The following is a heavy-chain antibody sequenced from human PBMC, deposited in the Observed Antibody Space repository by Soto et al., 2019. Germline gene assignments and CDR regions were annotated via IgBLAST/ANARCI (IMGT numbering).Heavy chain of an antibody. CDR3: AGYYDSSGYYVWGFDY. Sequence: PGGSLRLSCAASGFTFSSYAMSWVHQAPGKGLEWVSAISGSGGSTYYADSVKGRFTISRDNSKNTLYLQMNSLRAEDTAVYYCAGYYDSSGYYVWGFDYWGQGTLVTVSS. CDR1: GFTFSSYA. D-gene: IGHD3-22*01. V-gene: IGHV3-23*01. J-gene: IGHJ4*02. CDR2: ISGSGGST.